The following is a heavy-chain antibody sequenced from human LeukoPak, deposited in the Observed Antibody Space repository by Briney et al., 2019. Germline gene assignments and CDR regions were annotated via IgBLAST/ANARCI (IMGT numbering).Heavy chain of an antibody. CDR3: ASGDNDPLFDY. D-gene: IGHD1-1*01. Sequence: PSETLSPTCTVSGGSISSGGYYWSWIRQHPGKGLEWIGSIYYSGSTNYNPSLQGRVTISLDTSRNQFSLKLSSVTAADTAVYYCASGDNDPLFDYWGQGTLVTVSS. V-gene: IGHV4-31*03. CDR2: IYYSGST. J-gene: IGHJ4*02. CDR1: GGSISSGGYY.